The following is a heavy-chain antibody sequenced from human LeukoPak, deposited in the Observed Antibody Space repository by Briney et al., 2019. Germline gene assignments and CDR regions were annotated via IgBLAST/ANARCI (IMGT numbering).Heavy chain of an antibody. CDR1: GFIFDHFG. D-gene: IGHD2-8*02. J-gene: IGHJ4*02. Sequence: GGSLRLSGATSGFIFDHFGMKWVRQVPGKGLEWVSGINWDSTSTNYVDSVRGRFTISRDNAKNSLYLQMNSLRVEDTAFYYCARDLKYCTGGMCYFTAVADSWGQGTLVTVSS. CDR3: ARDLKYCTGGMCYFTAVADS. V-gene: IGHV3-20*04. CDR2: INWDSTST.